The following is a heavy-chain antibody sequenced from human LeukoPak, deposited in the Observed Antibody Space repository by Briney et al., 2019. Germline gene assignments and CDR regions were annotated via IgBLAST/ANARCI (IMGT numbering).Heavy chain of an antibody. J-gene: IGHJ4*02. CDR2: IIPSDGFT. CDR3: ARGSPPRRNYDSRGYYSYYFDY. CDR1: GYTFSSYY. V-gene: IGHV1-46*01. D-gene: IGHD3-22*01. Sequence: GASVKVSCKASGYTFSSYYVHWVRQAPGQGLEWMGMIIPSDGFTSYAQKFQGRVTMTRDMSTSTVYMELSSLRSDDTAVYYCARGSPPRRNYDSRGYYSYYFDYWGQGTLVTVSS.